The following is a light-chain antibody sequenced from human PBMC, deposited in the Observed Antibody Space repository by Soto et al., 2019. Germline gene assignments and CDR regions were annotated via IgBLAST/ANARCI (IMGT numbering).Light chain of an antibody. CDR1: QSVRSTY. J-gene: IGKJ3*01. Sequence: EIVLTQSPGTLSLSPGDRATLSCRASQSVRSTYLAWYQQKPGQAPRLLIYDASSRATGIPDRFSGSGSGTDFTLTISRLEPEEFAVYYCQQYGSSPGLFTFGPGTKVDSK. CDR2: DAS. CDR3: QQYGSSPGLFT. V-gene: IGKV3-20*01.